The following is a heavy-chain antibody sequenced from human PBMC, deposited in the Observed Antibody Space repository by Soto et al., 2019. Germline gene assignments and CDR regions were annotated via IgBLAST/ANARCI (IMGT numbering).Heavy chain of an antibody. CDR2: IRGSGGST. CDR1: AFTFSNYA. Sequence: GGSLRLSCAASAFTFSNYAMNWVRQAPGEGLEWISAIRGSGGSTYYADSVKGRFTISRDNSKNTLYLQMNSLRAEDTAVYYCAKEPTAKFLPGPHYFDYWGQGTLVTVYS. D-gene: IGHD3-3*01. CDR3: AKEPTAKFLPGPHYFDY. V-gene: IGHV3-23*01. J-gene: IGHJ4*02.